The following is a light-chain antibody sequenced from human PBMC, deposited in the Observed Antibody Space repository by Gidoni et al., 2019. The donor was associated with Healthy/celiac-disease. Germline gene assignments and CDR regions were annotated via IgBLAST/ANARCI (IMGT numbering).Light chain of an antibody. CDR2: AAS. V-gene: IGKV1-39*01. CDR3: QKSYSTWT. CDR1: QSISSY. Sequence: DIQMTQSPSSLSASVGDRVTITCRASQSISSYLNWYQQKPGKAPKLLIDAASSLQSGVPSRFSGSGSGTDFTLTISSLQHEDFATYYCQKSYSTWTFGQGTKVEIK. J-gene: IGKJ1*01.